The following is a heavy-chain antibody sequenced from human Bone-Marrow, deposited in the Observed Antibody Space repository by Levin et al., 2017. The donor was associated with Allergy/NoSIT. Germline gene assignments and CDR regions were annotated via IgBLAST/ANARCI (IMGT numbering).Heavy chain of an antibody. CDR3: ARVAPRERWLASALDY. V-gene: IGHV1-2*02. J-gene: IGHJ4*02. CDR2: INPDSGDT. Sequence: GESLKISCKASGYSFTGHHVHWLRQAPGQGLEWMGWINPDSGDTNYAQKFQGRVTLTRDMSISTAYMELSSLISDDTALYYCARVAPRERWLASALDYWGQGTLVTVSS. D-gene: IGHD6-19*01. CDR1: GYSFTGHH.